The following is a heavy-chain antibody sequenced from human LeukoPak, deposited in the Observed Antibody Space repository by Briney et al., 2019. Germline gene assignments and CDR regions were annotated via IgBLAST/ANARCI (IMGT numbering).Heavy chain of an antibody. CDR2: IIPIFGTA. Sequence: AASVTVSCKASGGTFSSYAISWVRQAPGQGLEWMGGIIPIFGTANYAQKFQGRVTITADESTSTAYMELSSLRSEDTAVYYCARVGELELSHYWGQGTLVTVSS. CDR3: ARVGELELSHY. CDR1: GGTFSSYA. J-gene: IGHJ4*02. D-gene: IGHD1-7*01. V-gene: IGHV1-69*01.